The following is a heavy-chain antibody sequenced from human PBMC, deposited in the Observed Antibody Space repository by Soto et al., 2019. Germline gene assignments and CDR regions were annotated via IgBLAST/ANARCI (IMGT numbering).Heavy chain of an antibody. D-gene: IGHD6-6*01. V-gene: IGHV4-4*02. CDR1: GDSITSSNW. J-gene: IGHJ4*02. CDR3: AGRSSDRPEFDS. CDR2: IWHSGST. Sequence: SETLSLTCAVSGDSITSSNWWSWVRQPPEKGLEWIGEIWHSGSTNYNPSLRSRVTVSVDKSKNQFSLKLNSVTAADTAVYFCAGRSSDRPEFDSWGQGTLVTVSS.